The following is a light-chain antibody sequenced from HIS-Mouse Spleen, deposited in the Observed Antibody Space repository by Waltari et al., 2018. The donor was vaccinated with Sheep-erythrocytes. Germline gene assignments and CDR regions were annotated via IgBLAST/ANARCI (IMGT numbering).Light chain of an antibody. CDR1: KLGDKY. Sequence: SYELTQPPSVSVSPGQTASITCSGAKLGDKYACWYQQKPGQPPVLVIYQDSKRPSGIPERFSGSNSGNTATLTISGTQAMDEADYYCQAWDSSHVVFGGGTKVTVL. V-gene: IGLV3-1*01. J-gene: IGLJ2*01. CDR3: QAWDSSHVV. CDR2: QDS.